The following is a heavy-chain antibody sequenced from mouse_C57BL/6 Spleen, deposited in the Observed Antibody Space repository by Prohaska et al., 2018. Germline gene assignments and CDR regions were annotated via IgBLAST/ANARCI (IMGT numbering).Heavy chain of an antibody. V-gene: IGHV1-72*01. Sequence: QVQLQQPAAELVKPGASVKLSCKASGYSFTSYWMHWLKQRPVRGLEWIGRIDPNSGGTKYNEKFKSKATLTVDKPSSTAYMRLSSLTSEEFAVYYCARPTGTGAMDYWGQGTSVTVSS. CDR2: IDPNSGGT. J-gene: IGHJ4*01. CDR3: ARPTGTGAMDY. D-gene: IGHD4-1*02. CDR1: GYSFTSYW.